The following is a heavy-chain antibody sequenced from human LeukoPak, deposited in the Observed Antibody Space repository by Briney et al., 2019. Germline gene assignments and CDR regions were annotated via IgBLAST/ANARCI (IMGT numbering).Heavy chain of an antibody. J-gene: IGHJ4*02. D-gene: IGHD6-13*01. V-gene: IGHV3-7*04. CDR1: GFTFSTYW. CDR2: IKHDGSEK. CDR3: ARITGIEAAGDY. Sequence: GGSLRLFCAASGFTFSTYWMSWVRQAPGRGLEWVANIKHDGSEKFYVDSVRGRFTISRDNAKNSLYLQLNSLRAEDTALYYCARITGIEAAGDYWGQGTLVTVSS.